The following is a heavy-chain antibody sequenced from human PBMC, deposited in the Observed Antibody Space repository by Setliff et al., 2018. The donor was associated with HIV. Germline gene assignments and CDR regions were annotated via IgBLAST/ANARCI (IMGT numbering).Heavy chain of an antibody. CDR1: GGSIRDYY. CDR3: AREERKAPAGSGYYYYGMDV. D-gene: IGHD6-13*01. CDR2: IYSDGST. Sequence: SETLSLTCRVPGGSIRDYYWNWIRQPAGKGLEWIGRIYSDGSTNYNPSLKSRVTMSVDTSKRQFSLKLSSVTAADTAVYYCAREERKAPAGSGYYYYGMDVWGQGTMVTVSS. V-gene: IGHV4-4*07. J-gene: IGHJ6*02.